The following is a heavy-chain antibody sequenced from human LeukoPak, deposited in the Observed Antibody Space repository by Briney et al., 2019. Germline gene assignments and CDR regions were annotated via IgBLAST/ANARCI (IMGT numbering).Heavy chain of an antibody. V-gene: IGHV3-30*18. Sequence: GGSLRLSCAASGFTFSSYAMSWVRQAPGKGLEWVAVISYDGSNKYYADSVKGRFTISRDNSKNTLYLQMNSLRAEDTAVYYCAKDWERWLQFMGDYWGQGTLVTVSS. J-gene: IGHJ4*02. CDR3: AKDWERWLQFMGDY. CDR1: GFTFSSYA. CDR2: ISYDGSNK. D-gene: IGHD5-24*01.